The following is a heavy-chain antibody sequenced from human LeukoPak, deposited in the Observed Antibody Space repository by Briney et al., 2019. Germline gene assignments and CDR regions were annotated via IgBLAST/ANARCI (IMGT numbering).Heavy chain of an antibody. D-gene: IGHD3-22*01. CDR1: GFTVSSTY. J-gene: IGHJ4*02. Sequence: GGSLRLSCAASGFTVSSTYMTWVRQAPGKGLEWVSLIYSGGSTIYADSVKGRSTISRDNSKNTVYLQMNSLRAEDTAVYYCARDRSGDSTAYYTDYWGQGTLVTVSS. V-gene: IGHV3-66*01. CDR3: ARDRSGDSTAYYTDY. CDR2: IYSGGST.